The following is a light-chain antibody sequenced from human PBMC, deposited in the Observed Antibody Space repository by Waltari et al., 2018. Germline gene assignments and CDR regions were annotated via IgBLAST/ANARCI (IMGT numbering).Light chain of an antibody. J-gene: IGKJ2*01. V-gene: IGKV3-20*01. CDR3: QQYSSSVMYT. Sequence: DTVLTQSPGTLSLSPGERATLLCRASQSVRNFLAWYQQKPGQTPRLLIYGASSRATGIPDSFSGSGSGTDFILTINRLEPEDFAVYFCQQYSSSVMYTFGQGTKLEI. CDR2: GAS. CDR1: QSVRNF.